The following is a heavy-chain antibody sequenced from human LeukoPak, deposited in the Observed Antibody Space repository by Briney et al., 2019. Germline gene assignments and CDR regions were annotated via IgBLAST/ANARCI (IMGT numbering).Heavy chain of an antibody. CDR2: IYWNDDK. Sequence: ESGPTLVNPTQTLTLTCNFSGFSLSTSGVDVGWIRQPPGKALEWLALIYWNDDKRYSPSLKSRLTITKDTSKNQVVLTMTNMDPVDTATYYCAHIVVVPAALVYYFDYWGQGTLVTVSS. CDR1: GFSLSTSGVD. CDR3: AHIVVVPAALVYYFDY. J-gene: IGHJ4*02. V-gene: IGHV2-5*01. D-gene: IGHD2-2*01.